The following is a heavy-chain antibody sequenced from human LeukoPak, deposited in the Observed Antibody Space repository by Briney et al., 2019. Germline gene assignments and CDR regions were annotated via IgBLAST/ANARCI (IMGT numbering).Heavy chain of an antibody. J-gene: IGHJ3*02. V-gene: IGHV4-59*01. CDR1: GGSISSYY. D-gene: IGHD3-3*01. CDR3: ARGSPRITIFGVVEGDAFDI. CDR2: IYYSGST. Sequence: SETLSLTCTVSGGSISSYYWSWIRQPPGKGLEWIGYIYYSGSTNYNPSLKSRVTISVDTSKNQFSLKLSSVTAADTAVHYCARGSPRITIFGVVEGDAFDIWGQGTMVTVSS.